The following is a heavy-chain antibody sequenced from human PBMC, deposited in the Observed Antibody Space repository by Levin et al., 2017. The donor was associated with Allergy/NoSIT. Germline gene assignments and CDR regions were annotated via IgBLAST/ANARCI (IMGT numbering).Heavy chain of an antibody. CDR1: GGSISSSSYY. CDR2: IYYSGST. D-gene: IGHD1-1*01. J-gene: IGHJ3*02. CDR3: ARGTYDNWVNVWDAFDI. Sequence: SETLSLTCTVSGGSISSSSYYWGWIRQPPGKGLEWIGSIYYSGSTYYNPSLKSRVTISVDTSKNQFSLKLSSVTAADTAVYYCARGTYDNWVNVWDAFDIWGQGTMVTVSS. V-gene: IGHV4-39*01.